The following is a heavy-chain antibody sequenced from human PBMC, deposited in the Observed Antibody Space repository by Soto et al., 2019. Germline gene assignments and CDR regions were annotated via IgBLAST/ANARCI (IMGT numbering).Heavy chain of an antibody. D-gene: IGHD3-9*01. Sequence: EVQLVESGGGLVQPGGSLRLSCAASGFTVSSNYMSWVRQAPGKGLEWVSFIYAGGTTYYADSVKGRFTISKDNSKNMVYNQMNSLRAEDTAVYYCAGESTGYYPPYFDRWGRGTPVTVSS. CDR3: AGESTGYYPPYFDR. J-gene: IGHJ2*01. CDR1: GFTVSSNY. CDR2: IYAGGTT. V-gene: IGHV3-66*01.